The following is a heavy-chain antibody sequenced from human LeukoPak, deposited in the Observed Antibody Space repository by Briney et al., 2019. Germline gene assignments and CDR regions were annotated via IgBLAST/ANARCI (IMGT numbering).Heavy chain of an antibody. CDR1: GGTFSSYA. D-gene: IGHD3-22*01. V-gene: IGHV1-69*04. CDR3: ARGGYYLGAFDI. CDR2: IIPILGIA. Sequence: ASVKVPCKASGGTFSSYAISWVRQAPGQGLEWMGRIIPILGIANYAQKFQGRVTITADKSTSTAYMELSSLRSEDTAVYYCARGGYYLGAFDIWGQGTMVTVSS. J-gene: IGHJ3*02.